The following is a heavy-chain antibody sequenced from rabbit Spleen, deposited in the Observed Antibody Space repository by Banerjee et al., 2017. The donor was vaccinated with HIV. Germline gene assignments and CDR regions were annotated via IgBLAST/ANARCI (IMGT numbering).Heavy chain of an antibody. CDR2: IYTGSGGT. Sequence: QEQLVEYGGDLVQPEGSLTLTCKASGLDFSSSYWICWVRQAPGKGLEWIGCIYTGSGGTWFASWAKGRFTISKTSSTTVTLQMTSLTAADTATYFCARGIDGYNGNSDNTYYFNLWGPGTLVTVS. V-gene: IGHV1S45*01. J-gene: IGHJ4*01. CDR1: GLDFSSSYW. CDR3: ARGIDGYNGNSDNTYYFNL. D-gene: IGHD8-1*01.